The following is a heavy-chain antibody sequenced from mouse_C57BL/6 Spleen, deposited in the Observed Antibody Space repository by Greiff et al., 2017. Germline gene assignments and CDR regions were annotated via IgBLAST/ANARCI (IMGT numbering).Heavy chain of an antibody. CDR2: ISSGSSTI. CDR3: ARPPYYGSSYFDY. CDR1: GFTFSDYG. D-gene: IGHD1-1*01. Sequence: EVKVEESGGGLVKPGGSLKLSCAASGFTFSDYGMHWVRQAPEKGLEWVAYISSGSSTIYYADTVKGRFTISRDNAKNTLFLQMTSLRSEDTAMYYCARPPYYGSSYFDYWGQGTTLTVSS. J-gene: IGHJ2*01. V-gene: IGHV5-17*01.